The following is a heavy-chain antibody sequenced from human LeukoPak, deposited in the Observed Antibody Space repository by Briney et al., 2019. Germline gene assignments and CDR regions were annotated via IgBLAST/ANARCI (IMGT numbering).Heavy chain of an antibody. V-gene: IGHV3-30*01. CDR3: ARVGHDYGDPGGYYYMDV. CDR1: GFTFSSYA. Sequence: GRSLRLSCAASGFTFSSYAMHWVRQAPGKGLEWVAVISYVGSNKYYADSVKGRFTISRDNSKNTLYLQMNSLRAEDTAVYYCARVGHDYGDPGGYYYMDVWGKGTTVTVSS. CDR2: ISYVGSNK. J-gene: IGHJ6*03. D-gene: IGHD4-17*01.